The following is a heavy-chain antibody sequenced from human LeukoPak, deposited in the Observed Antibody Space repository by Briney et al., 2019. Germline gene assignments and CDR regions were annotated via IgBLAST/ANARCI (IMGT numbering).Heavy chain of an antibody. D-gene: IGHD2-21*02. Sequence: ASVKVSCKASGYTFTSYYMHWVRQAPGQGLEWMGIINPSGGSTSYAQKFQGRVTMTRDTSTSTVYMELSSLRSDDTAVYYCARGGPVVTAEYYFDYWGQGTLVTVSS. CDR3: ARGGPVVTAEYYFDY. J-gene: IGHJ4*02. V-gene: IGHV1-46*01. CDR2: INPSGGST. CDR1: GYTFTSYY.